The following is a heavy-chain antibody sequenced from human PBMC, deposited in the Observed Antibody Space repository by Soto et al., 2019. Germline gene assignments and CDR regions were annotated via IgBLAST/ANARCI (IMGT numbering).Heavy chain of an antibody. CDR1: GGSISSSNW. CDR2: IYHSGST. V-gene: IGHV4-4*02. J-gene: IGHJ6*02. D-gene: IGHD1-26*01. CDR3: ARVSGSYYYGMDV. Sequence: QVQLQESGPGLVKPSGTLSLTCAVSGGSISSSNWWSWVRQPPGKGLEWIGEIYHSGSTNYNPSPHSRVTIAVDKSKNQSSLKLSSVTAADTAVYYCARVSGSYYYGMDVWGQGTTVTVSS.